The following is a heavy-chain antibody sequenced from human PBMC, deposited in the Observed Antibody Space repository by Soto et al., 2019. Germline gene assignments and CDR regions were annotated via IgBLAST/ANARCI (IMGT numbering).Heavy chain of an antibody. V-gene: IGHV1-3*01. CDR1: GYTFTSYA. CDR2: INAGNGNT. Sequence: ASVTVSCKASGYTFTSYAMHWVRQAPGQRPEWMGWINAGNGNTKYSQKFQGRVTITRDTSASTAYMELSSLRSEDTAVYYCARKRMVTTTFDYWGQGTLVTVSS. J-gene: IGHJ4*02. D-gene: IGHD4-4*01. CDR3: ARKRMVTTTFDY.